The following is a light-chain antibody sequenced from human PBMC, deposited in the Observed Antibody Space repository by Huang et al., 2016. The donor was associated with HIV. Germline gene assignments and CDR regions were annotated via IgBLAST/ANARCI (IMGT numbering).Light chain of an antibody. Sequence: EIVMTQSPATLSVSPGERATLSCRASQGVSNNVGGYQQKPGQPPRLLIHGASTRATGIPAKFSGRGSGTDFTLTITSLQPEDSAVYYCQHYNNWPPWTFGPGTQVEI. V-gene: IGKV3D-15*01. CDR1: QGVSNN. CDR3: QHYNNWPPWT. J-gene: IGKJ1*01. CDR2: GAS.